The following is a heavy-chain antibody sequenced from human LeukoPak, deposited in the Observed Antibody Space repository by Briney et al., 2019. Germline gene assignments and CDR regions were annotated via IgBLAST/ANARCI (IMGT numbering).Heavy chain of an antibody. J-gene: IGHJ4*02. V-gene: IGHV3-7*03. CDR1: GFTFSSYW. D-gene: IGHD3-22*01. CDR3: ARDIGSGYWSKKYYFDY. CDR2: IKQDGSEK. Sequence: TGGSLRLSCAASGFTFSSYWMNWVRQAPGKGLEWVANIKQDGSEKYYVDSVKGRFTISRDNAKNSLYLQMNSLRAEDTAVYYCARDIGSGYWSKKYYFDYWGQGTLVTVSS.